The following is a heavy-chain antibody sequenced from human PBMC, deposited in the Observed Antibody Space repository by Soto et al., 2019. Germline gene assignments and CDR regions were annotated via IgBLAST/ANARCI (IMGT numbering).Heavy chain of an antibody. Sequence: TGGSLRLSCAASGFTFSSYGMHWARQAPGKGLEWVAVISYDGSNKYYADSVKGRFTISRDNSKNTLYLQMNSLRAEDTAVYYCAKDLVHQPDCTNGVCYWVDYYYGMDVWAKGPRSPSP. D-gene: IGHD2-8*01. CDR2: ISYDGSNK. CDR3: AKDLVHQPDCTNGVCYWVDYYYGMDV. J-gene: IGHJ6*02. V-gene: IGHV3-30*18. CDR1: GFTFSSYG.